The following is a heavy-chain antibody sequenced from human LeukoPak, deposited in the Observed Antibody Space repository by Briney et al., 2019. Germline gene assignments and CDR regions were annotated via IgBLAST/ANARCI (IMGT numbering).Heavy chain of an antibody. D-gene: IGHD5-18*01. V-gene: IGHV1-69*04. CDR2: IIPIFGIA. CDR3: ARIPDTGYYYGMDV. J-gene: IGHJ6*02. CDR1: GGTFSSYA. Sequence: SVKVSCKASGGTFSSYAISWVRQAPGQGLEWMGRIIPIFGIANYAQKFQGRVTITADKSTSTAYMELSSLRSEDTAVYYCARIPDTGYYYGMDVWGQGTTVIVSS.